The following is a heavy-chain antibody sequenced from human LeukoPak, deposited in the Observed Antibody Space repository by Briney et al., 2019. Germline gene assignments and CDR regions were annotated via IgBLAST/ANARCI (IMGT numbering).Heavy chain of an antibody. J-gene: IGHJ4*02. V-gene: IGHV4-34*01. D-gene: IGHD2-15*01. Sequence: PSETLSLTCAVYGGSFSGYYWSWIRQPPGKGLEWIGEINHSGSTNYNPSLKSRVTMSVDTSKNQFSLKLSSVTAADTAVYYCARWVADNPTRPRGSYFDYWGQGTLVTVSS. CDR3: ARWVADNPTRPRGSYFDY. CDR1: GGSFSGYY. CDR2: INHSGST.